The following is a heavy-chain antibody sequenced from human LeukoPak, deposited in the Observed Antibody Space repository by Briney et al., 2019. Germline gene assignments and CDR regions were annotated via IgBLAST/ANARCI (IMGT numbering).Heavy chain of an antibody. Sequence: SETLSLTCTVSGGSISSYYWSWIRQPPGKGLEWIGYIYYSGSTNYNPSLKSRVTISVDASKDQFSLKLSSVTAADTAVYYCASGYSSSWADYWGQGTLVTVSS. CDR3: ASGYSSSWADY. CDR1: GGSISSYY. V-gene: IGHV4-59*01. D-gene: IGHD6-13*01. J-gene: IGHJ4*02. CDR2: IYYSGST.